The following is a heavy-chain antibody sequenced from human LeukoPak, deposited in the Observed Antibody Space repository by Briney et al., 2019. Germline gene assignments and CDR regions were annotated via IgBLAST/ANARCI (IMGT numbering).Heavy chain of an antibody. J-gene: IGHJ6*02. CDR1: GYRFTSYW. CDR3: ARRPYSYGLDV. V-gene: IGHV5-51*01. Sequence: GESLKISCQGSGYRFTSYWIGWVRQMPGKGLEWMGIIYPSDSDTRYSPSFQGQVTISVDKSINTAYLQWSNLRASDTAIYYCARRPYSYGLDVWGQGTAVTVSS. D-gene: IGHD3-16*01. CDR2: IYPSDSDT.